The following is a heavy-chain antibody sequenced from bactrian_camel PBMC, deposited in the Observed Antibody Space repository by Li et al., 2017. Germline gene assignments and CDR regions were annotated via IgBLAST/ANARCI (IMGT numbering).Heavy chain of an antibody. CDR3: AAQYTGISGCYATSLAPASFDY. CDR2: IGTGGGST. Sequence: QVQLVESGGGSVQAGGSLRLSCAASAFIIRSMCMGWFRQAPGKEREAVAVIGTGGGSTYYADSVKGRFTISPDNAKSTVYLQMSNLKPEDTATYYCAAQYTGISGCYATSLAPASFDYLGQGTQVTVS. CDR1: AFIIRSMC. V-gene: IGHV3S53*01. D-gene: IGHD1*01. J-gene: IGHJ4*01.